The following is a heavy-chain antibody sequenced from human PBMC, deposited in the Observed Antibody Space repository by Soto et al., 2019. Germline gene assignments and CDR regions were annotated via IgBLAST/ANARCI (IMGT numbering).Heavy chain of an antibody. CDR1: GGSISSNNFF. CDR2: VHYSGGT. CDR3: ASIVVGATGHTDFDH. J-gene: IGHJ4*02. V-gene: IGHV4-39*01. D-gene: IGHD2-15*01. Sequence: QLQESGPGLVKPSETLSLTCTVSGGSISSNNFFWGWIRQPPGKGLEFLGSVHYSGGTYYKPALRSRVTVSLDTSKNKFSLRLMSVSAADTAVYYCASIVVGATGHTDFDHWGQGTLVTVSS.